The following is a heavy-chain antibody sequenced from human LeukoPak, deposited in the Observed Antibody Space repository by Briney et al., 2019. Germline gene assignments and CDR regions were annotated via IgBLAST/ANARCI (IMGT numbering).Heavy chain of an antibody. D-gene: IGHD6-13*01. CDR3: AKDRGFDSSSWYIFDY. J-gene: IGHJ4*02. Sequence: PGGSLRLSCSGSGLTDSSNFVTWVRQSPGRGLEWVAVIWYDGSNKYYADSVKGRFTISRDNSKNTLYLQMNSLRAEDTAVYYCAKDRGFDSSSWYIFDYWGQGTLVTVSS. V-gene: IGHV3-33*06. CDR2: IWYDGSNK. CDR1: GLTDSSNF.